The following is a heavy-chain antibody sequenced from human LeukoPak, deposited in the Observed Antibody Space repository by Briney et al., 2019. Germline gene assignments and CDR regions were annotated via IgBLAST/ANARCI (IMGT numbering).Heavy chain of an antibody. D-gene: IGHD1-1*01. Sequence: ASVEVSCKASGGTFSSYAISWVRQAPGQGLEWMGGIIPIFGTANYAQKFQGRVTITADESTSTAYMELSSLRSEDTAVYYCARELDPGLDPWGQGTLVTVSS. CDR2: IIPIFGTA. CDR1: GGTFSSYA. V-gene: IGHV1-69*13. CDR3: ARELDPGLDP. J-gene: IGHJ5*02.